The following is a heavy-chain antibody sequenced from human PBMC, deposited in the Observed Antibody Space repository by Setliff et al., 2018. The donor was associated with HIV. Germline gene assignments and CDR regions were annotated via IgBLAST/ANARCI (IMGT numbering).Heavy chain of an antibody. Sequence: SETLSLTCAVSGDSISSSNWWSWVRQPPGKGLEWIGEIYHRGSTNYNPSLKSRVTISVDKSKNQFSLKLSSVTAADTAVYYCARDQVAQLLSFGELSPSGYFDLWGRGTLVTVSS. V-gene: IGHV4-4*02. J-gene: IGHJ2*01. D-gene: IGHD3-10*01. CDR3: ARDQVAQLLSFGELSPSGYFDL. CDR1: GDSISSSNW. CDR2: IYHRGST.